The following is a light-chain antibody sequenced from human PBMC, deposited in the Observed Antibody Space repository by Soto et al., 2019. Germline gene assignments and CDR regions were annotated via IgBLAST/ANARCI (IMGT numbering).Light chain of an antibody. J-gene: IGLJ1*01. CDR1: SSDVGGFNY. Sequence: QSVLTQPASVSGSPGQSITISCTGTSSDVGGFNYVSWYQQHPGKAPKLMIYDVTNRPSGVSYRFSGSKSGNTASLTFSGLQVEDEADYYCNSYTSSRTYVFGTGTKVTVL. V-gene: IGLV2-14*03. CDR2: DVT. CDR3: NSYTSSRTYV.